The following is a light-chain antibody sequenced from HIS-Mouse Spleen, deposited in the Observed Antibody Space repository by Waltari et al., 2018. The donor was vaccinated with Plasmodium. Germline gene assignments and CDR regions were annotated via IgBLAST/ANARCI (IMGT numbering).Light chain of an antibody. J-gene: IGKJ1*01. CDR2: GAS. CDR1: QSVSSD. CDR3: QQYNNWPPWT. V-gene: IGKV3-15*01. Sequence: EIVMTQSPATLSVSPGDRATLSCRASQSVSSDLSWYQQKTGQAPRLLIYGASNRATGIPARFSGSGSGTEFTLTISSMQSEDFAVYYCQQYNNWPPWTFGQGTKVEIK.